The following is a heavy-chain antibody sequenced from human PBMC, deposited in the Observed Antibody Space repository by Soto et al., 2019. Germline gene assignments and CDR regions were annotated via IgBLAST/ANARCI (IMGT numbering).Heavy chain of an antibody. D-gene: IGHD7-27*01. CDR2: ISGGGGAK. V-gene: IGHV3-23*01. CDR1: GFTFNSYF. Sequence: GGSLRLSCTASGFTFNSYFMSWVRQAPGEGLEWISAISGGGGAKYYSDSVKGRFTISRDNSNNTLYLQMNSLRADDTAVYYCAKYLTASNFRLDVWGHGTRVTVSS. J-gene: IGHJ6*02. CDR3: AKYLTASNFRLDV.